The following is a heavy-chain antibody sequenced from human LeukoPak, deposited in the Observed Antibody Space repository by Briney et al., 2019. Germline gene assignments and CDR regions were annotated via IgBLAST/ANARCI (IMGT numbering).Heavy chain of an antibody. V-gene: IGHV4-4*07. J-gene: IGHJ6*03. CDR3: ARRAADPHYLYMDV. Sequence: PSETLSLTCTVSGGSISSYYWSWIRQPAGKGLEWIGRIYTSGSTNYNPSLKSRVTMSVDTSKNQFSLKLSSVTAADTAVYYCARRAADPHYLYMDVWGNGTTVTVSS. D-gene: IGHD6-13*01. CDR1: GGSISSYY. CDR2: IYTSGST.